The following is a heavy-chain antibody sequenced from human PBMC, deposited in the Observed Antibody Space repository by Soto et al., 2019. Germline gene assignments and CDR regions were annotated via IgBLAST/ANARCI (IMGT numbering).Heavy chain of an antibody. CDR2: INPNGGST. V-gene: IGHV1-46*01. J-gene: IGHJ5*02. CDR1: GYTFTTYY. CDR3: ARDRVPAANWFDP. Sequence: ASVKVSCKASGYTFTTYYMHWVRQAPGQGLEWLGIINPNGGSTTYAQKFQGRVTMTRDTSKNQFSLKLSSVTAADTAVYYCARDRVPAANWFDPWGQGTLVTVSS. D-gene: IGHD2-2*01.